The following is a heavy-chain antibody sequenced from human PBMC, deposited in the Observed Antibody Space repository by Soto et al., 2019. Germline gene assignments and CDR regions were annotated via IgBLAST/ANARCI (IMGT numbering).Heavy chain of an antibody. Sequence: SVKVSCKASGGTFSSYAISWVRKAPGQGLEWMGGIIPIFGTANYAQKFQGRVTITADESTSTAYMELSSLKSEDTAVYYCARDISTGSTDGMDVWGQGTTVTVSS. CDR1: GGTFSSYA. V-gene: IGHV1-69*13. CDR2: IIPIFGTA. D-gene: IGHD1-1*01. J-gene: IGHJ6*02. CDR3: ARDISTGSTDGMDV.